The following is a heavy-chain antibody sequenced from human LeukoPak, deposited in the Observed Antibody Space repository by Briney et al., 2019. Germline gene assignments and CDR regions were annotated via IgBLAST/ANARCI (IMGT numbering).Heavy chain of an antibody. V-gene: IGHV3-23*01. CDR2: ISTSRDGT. CDR1: GFTLRDYA. D-gene: IGHD6-19*01. J-gene: IGHJ4*02. Sequence: PGGSLRKCCTASGFTLRDYAVSRVRKAPRGGRKTVSTISTSRDGTYYEDSVKGRFTISRDNSKNTLYLQMNSLRAEDTAVYYCAKGLGIAVAGLFFDYWGQGTLVTVSS. CDR3: AKGLGIAVAGLFFDY.